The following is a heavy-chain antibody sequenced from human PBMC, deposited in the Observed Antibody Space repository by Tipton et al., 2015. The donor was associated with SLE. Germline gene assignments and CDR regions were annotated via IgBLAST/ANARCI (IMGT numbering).Heavy chain of an antibody. V-gene: IGHV3-7*03. CDR1: GFTFSSYW. D-gene: IGHD3-3*01. J-gene: IGHJ4*02. Sequence: SLRLSCAASGFTFSSYWMSWVRQAPGKGLEWVANIKQDGSEKYYVDSVKGRFTISRDNAKNSLYLQMNSLRAEDTAVYYCARSFDYDFWSGHLGHWGQGTLVTVSS. CDR2: IKQDGSEK. CDR3: ARSFDYDFWSGHLGH.